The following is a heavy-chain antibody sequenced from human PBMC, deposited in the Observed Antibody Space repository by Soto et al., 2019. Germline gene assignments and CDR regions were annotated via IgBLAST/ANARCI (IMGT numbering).Heavy chain of an antibody. D-gene: IGHD3-16*02. J-gene: IGHJ3*02. CDR3: SSRLFTFGGVIVTRVLDAFDI. V-gene: IGHV4-39*01. Sequence: PSETLSLTCTVSGGSISSSSYYWGWIRQPPGKGLEWIGSIYYSGSTYYNPSLKSRVTISVDTSKNQFSLKLSSVTAADTAVYYCSSRLFTFGGVIVTRVLDAFDIWGQGTMVTVSS. CDR2: IYYSGST. CDR1: GGSISSSSYY.